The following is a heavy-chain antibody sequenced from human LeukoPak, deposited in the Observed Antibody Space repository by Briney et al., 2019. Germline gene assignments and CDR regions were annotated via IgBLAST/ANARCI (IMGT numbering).Heavy chain of an antibody. CDR1: GGTFSSYA. J-gene: IGHJ4*02. CDR3: ARDLSSVRYSYGFDY. D-gene: IGHD5-18*01. CDR2: IIPIFGTA. Sequence: GASVKVSCKASGGTFSSYAISWVRQAPGQGLEWMGRIIPIFGTANYAQKFQGRDTITTDESTSTAYMELSSLRSEDTAVYYCARDLSSVRYSYGFDYWGQGTLVTVSS. V-gene: IGHV1-69*05.